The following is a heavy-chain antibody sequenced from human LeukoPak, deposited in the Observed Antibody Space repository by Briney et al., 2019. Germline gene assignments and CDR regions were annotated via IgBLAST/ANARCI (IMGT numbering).Heavy chain of an antibody. D-gene: IGHD3-10*01. CDR1: GFTFSTYA. J-gene: IGHJ4*02. Sequence: PGGSLRLSCSVSGFTFSTYAMSWVRQAPGKGLKCVSTISASGGSTYYADSVKGRFTISRDNSKNTLYLQMNSLRAEDTAVCYCATYYYRSGSPLRYFDYWGQGTLVTVSS. V-gene: IGHV3-23*01. CDR3: ATYYYRSGSPLRYFDY. CDR2: ISASGGST.